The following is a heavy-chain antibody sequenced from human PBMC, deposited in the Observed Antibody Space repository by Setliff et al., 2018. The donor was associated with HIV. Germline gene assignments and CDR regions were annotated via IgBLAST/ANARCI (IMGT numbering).Heavy chain of an antibody. CDR2: IIPISGTA. V-gene: IGHV1-69*05. CDR3: ASAGAWQRNALDI. CDR1: GGTFNNYG. D-gene: IGHD5-12*01. Sequence: SVKVSCKASGGTFNNYGMSWVRQAPGQGLEWMGGIIPISGTANYAQKFQGRVTITTDESTSTAYMELSGLRSEDAAVYYCASAGAWQRNALDIWGQGTMVTVSS. J-gene: IGHJ3*02.